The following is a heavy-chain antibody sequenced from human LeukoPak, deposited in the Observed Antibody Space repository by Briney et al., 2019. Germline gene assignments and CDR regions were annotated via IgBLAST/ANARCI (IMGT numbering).Heavy chain of an antibody. V-gene: IGHV3-48*01. CDR3: ARRTSLGYCSGGSCYEFSYYYYCGMDV. Sequence: GGSLRLSCAASGFTFSSYSMNWVRQAPGKGLEWVSYISSSSSTIYYADSVKGRFTISRDNAKNSLYLQMNSLRAEDTAVYYCARRTSLGYCSGGSCYEFSYYYYCGMDVWGQGTTVTVSS. CDR1: GFTFSSYS. J-gene: IGHJ6*02. CDR2: ISSSSSTI. D-gene: IGHD2-15*01.